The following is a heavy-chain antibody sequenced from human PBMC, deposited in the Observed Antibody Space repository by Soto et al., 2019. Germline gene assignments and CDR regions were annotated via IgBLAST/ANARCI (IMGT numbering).Heavy chain of an antibody. Sequence: QVQLVQSGAEVKKPGASVKVSCKASGYTFTSYGISWVRQAPGQGLEWMGWISAYNGNTNYAQKLQGRVTITPDTSXXTAYMELRSLRSDDTAVYYCARVLPDSSSWSHFDYWGQGTLVTVSS. CDR1: GYTFTSYG. CDR3: ARVLPDSSSWSHFDY. D-gene: IGHD6-13*01. V-gene: IGHV1-18*01. J-gene: IGHJ4*02. CDR2: ISAYNGNT.